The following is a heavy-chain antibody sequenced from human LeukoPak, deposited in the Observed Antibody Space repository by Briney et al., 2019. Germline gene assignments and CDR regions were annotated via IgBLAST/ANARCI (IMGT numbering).Heavy chain of an antibody. V-gene: IGHV4-34*01. CDR1: GGSFSGYY. J-gene: IGHJ5*02. CDR2: INHSGST. D-gene: IGHD6-13*01. Sequence: SETLSLTCAVYGGSFSGYYWSWIRQPPGKGLEWIGEINHSGSTNYNPSLKSRVTISVDTSKNQFSLKLSSVTAADTAVYYCARRLSSSWTYNWFDPWGQGTLVTVSS. CDR3: ARRLSSSWTYNWFDP.